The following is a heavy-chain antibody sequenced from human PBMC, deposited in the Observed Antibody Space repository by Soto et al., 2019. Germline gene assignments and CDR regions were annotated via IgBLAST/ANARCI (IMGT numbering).Heavy chain of an antibody. V-gene: IGHV3-74*01. CDR2: INSDGSST. J-gene: IGHJ4*02. Sequence: EVQLVESGGGLVQPGGSLRLSCAASGFTFSSYWMHWVRQAPGKGLVWVSGINSDGSSTSYADSVKGRFNISRDNAKNTPYMQMNSLRAEDTAVYYCVRTSLVVAAATREDYWGQGTLVTVSS. CDR1: GFTFSSYW. CDR3: VRTSLVVAAATREDY. D-gene: IGHD2-15*01.